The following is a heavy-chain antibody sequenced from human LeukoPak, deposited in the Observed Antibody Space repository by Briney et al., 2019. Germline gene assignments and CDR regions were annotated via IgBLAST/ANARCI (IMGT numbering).Heavy chain of an antibody. Sequence: ASVKVSCKASGGTFSSYTISWVRQAPGQGLEWMGRISPILGIANYAQKFQGRVTITADKSTSTAYMELSSLRSEDTAVYYCARDVVSGLPFDPWGQGTLVTVSS. J-gene: IGHJ5*02. D-gene: IGHD6-19*01. CDR2: ISPILGIA. CDR3: ARDVVSGLPFDP. CDR1: GGTFSSYT. V-gene: IGHV1-69*04.